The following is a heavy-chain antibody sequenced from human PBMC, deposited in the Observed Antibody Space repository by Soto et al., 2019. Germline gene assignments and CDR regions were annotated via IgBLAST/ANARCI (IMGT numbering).Heavy chain of an antibody. CDR2: IYYSGST. D-gene: IGHD3-3*01. Sequence: SETLSLTCTVSGGSVSSGSYYWSWIRQPPGKGLEWIGYIYYSGSTNYNPSLKSRVTISVDTSKNQFSLKLSSVTAADTAVYYCARARTFGVVIIYYGMDVWGQGTTVTSP. CDR3: ARARTFGVVIIYYGMDV. J-gene: IGHJ6*02. V-gene: IGHV4-61*01. CDR1: GGSVSSGSYY.